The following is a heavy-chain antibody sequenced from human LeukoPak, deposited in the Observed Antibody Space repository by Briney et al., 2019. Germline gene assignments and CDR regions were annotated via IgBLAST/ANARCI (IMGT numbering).Heavy chain of an antibody. J-gene: IGHJ6*03. CDR1: GGSISSYY. V-gene: IGHV4-59*01. CDR3: ARVSWFPGSSYYYMDV. D-gene: IGHD3-9*01. Sequence: PSETLSLTCTVSGGSISSYYWSWIRQPPGKGLEWIGYIYYSGSTNYNPSLKSRVTISVDASKTQFSLKLSSVTAADTAVYYCARVSWFPGSSYYYMDVWDKGTTVTVSS. CDR2: IYYSGST.